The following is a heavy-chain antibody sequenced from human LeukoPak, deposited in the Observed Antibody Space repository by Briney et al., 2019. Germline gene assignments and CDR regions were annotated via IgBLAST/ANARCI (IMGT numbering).Heavy chain of an antibody. CDR3: ARRLTQYDCFDP. J-gene: IGHJ5*02. CDR1: GGSFSGYY. D-gene: IGHD2-2*01. CDR2: INHSGST. V-gene: IGHV4-34*01. Sequence: SETLSLTCAVYGGSFSGYYWSWIRQPPGKGLEWIGEINHSGSTNYNPSLKSRVTISVDTSKNQFSLHLNSVTPEDTAVYYCARRLTQYDCFDPWGQGILVTVSS.